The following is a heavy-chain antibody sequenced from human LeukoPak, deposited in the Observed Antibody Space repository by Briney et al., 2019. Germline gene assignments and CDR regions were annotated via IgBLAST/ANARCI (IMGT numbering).Heavy chain of an antibody. CDR1: GFTFSSYG. Sequence: GRSLRLSCAASGFTFSSYGMHWVRQAPGKGLERVAVIWYDGSNKYYADSVKGRFTISRDNSKNTLYLQMNSLRAEDTAVYYCASNLDGGPAVYYYYGMDVWGQGTTVTVSS. J-gene: IGHJ6*02. D-gene: IGHD4-23*01. CDR2: IWYDGSNK. CDR3: ASNLDGGPAVYYYYGMDV. V-gene: IGHV3-33*01.